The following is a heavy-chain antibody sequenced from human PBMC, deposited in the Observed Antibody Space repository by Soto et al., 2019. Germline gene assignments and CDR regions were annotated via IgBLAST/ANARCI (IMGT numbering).Heavy chain of an antibody. Sequence: QVQLVESEGGLVKPGGSLRLSCAASGFTFSDYYMSWIRQAPGKGLEWVSYISSSSSYTNYADSVKGRFTISRDNAKNSLYLQMNSLRAEDTAVYYCARGLGSQWLVHYFDYWGQGTLVTVSS. CDR3: ARGLGSQWLVHYFDY. CDR1: GFTFSDYY. D-gene: IGHD6-19*01. CDR2: ISSSSSYT. J-gene: IGHJ4*02. V-gene: IGHV3-11*05.